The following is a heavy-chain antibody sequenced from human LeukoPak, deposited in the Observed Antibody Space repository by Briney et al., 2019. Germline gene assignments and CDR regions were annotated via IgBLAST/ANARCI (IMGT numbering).Heavy chain of an antibody. Sequence: GGSLRLSCAASGFTFSSYGMHWVRQAPGKGREWVAFIRYDGSNKYYADSVKGRFTISRDNSKNTLYLQMNSLRAEDTAVYYCAKEFSGSRPTSSFDIWGQGTMVTVSS. CDR2: IRYDGSNK. CDR3: AKEFSGSRPTSSFDI. J-gene: IGHJ3*02. V-gene: IGHV3-30*02. CDR1: GFTFSSYG. D-gene: IGHD1-26*01.